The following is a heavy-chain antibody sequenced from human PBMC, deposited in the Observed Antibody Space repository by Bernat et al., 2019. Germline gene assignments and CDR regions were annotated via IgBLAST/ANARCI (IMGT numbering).Heavy chain of an antibody. D-gene: IGHD2-8*01. CDR3: SRAGLIPSEGDY. CDR2: IRSEAYGGTT. J-gene: IGHJ4*02. V-gene: IGHV3-49*04. Sequence: EVRLVESGGGLVQPGRSLRLSCTTSGFTFGDYTLSWVRQAPGKGLEWVGFIRSEAYGGTTEYAASVRGRFTISRDDSKNIAYLQMNSLKTEDTACYYCSRAGLIPSEGDYWGQGTLVTVSS. CDR1: GFTFGDYT.